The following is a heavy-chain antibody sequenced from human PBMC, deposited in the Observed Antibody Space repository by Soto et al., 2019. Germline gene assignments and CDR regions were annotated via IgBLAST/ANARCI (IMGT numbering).Heavy chain of an antibody. CDR2: INTHNGNT. J-gene: IGHJ6*02. V-gene: IGHV1-18*01. Sequence: QVQLEQSAPEVKKPGASVKVSCKASGYTFTTYGISWVRQAPGEGLEWLGWINTHNGNTNYAQNLQGRVFMTADTSTNTAYMELRSLRSDDTAIYYCTREVSAPYYYYAMEAWGQGTTVTVSS. CDR3: TREVSAPYYYYAMEA. D-gene: IGHD3-10*01. CDR1: GYTFTTYG.